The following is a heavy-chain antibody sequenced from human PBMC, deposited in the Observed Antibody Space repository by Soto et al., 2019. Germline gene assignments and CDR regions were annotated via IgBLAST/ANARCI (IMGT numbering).Heavy chain of an antibody. J-gene: IGHJ4*02. CDR2: IYYSGST. CDR1: GGSISSSRYY. D-gene: IGHD5-12*01. V-gene: IGHV4-39*01. Sequence: SETLSLTCTVSGGSISSSRYYWGWIRQPPGKGLEWIGSIYYSGSTYYNPSLKSRVTISVDTSKNQFSLKLTSVTAADTAVYYCARHVAGYSGYDYSWGQGTLVTVSS. CDR3: ARHVAGYSGYDYS.